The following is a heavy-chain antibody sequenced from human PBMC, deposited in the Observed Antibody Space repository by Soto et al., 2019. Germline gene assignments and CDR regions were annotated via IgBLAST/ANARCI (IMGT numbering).Heavy chain of an antibody. CDR2: IYYSGST. CDR1: GVSNSTNHW. Sequence: SETLSLTCDVSGVSNSTNHWWSWVRQPPGKGLEWIGYIYYSGSTNYNPSLKSRVTISVDTSKNQFSLKLSSVTAADTAVYYCARDLFEYYAMDCWGQARTVRVPS. V-gene: IGHV4-4*02. J-gene: IGHJ6*02. CDR3: ARDLFEYYAMDC. D-gene: IGHD2-21*01.